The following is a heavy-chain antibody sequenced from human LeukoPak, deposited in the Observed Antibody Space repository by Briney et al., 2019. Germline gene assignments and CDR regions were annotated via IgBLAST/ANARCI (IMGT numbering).Heavy chain of an antibody. J-gene: IGHJ4*02. V-gene: IGHV3-7*01. CDR2: IKQDGSEK. CDR3: ARVRLYDSSGYYLNTFDY. D-gene: IGHD3-22*01. Sequence: PGGSLRLSCAASGFTFSSYWMSWVRQAPGKGLEWVANIKQDGSEKYYVDSVKGRFTISRDNAKNSLYLQMNSLRAEDTAVYYCARVRLYDSSGYYLNTFDYWGQGTLVTVSS. CDR1: GFTFSSYW.